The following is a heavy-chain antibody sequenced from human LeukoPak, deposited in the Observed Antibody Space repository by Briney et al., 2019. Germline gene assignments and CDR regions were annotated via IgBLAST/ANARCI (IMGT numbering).Heavy chain of an antibody. D-gene: IGHD3-22*01. J-gene: IGHJ4*02. CDR2: ISAYNGNT. Sequence: VASVKVSCKASGYTFTSYGISRVRQAPGQGLEWMGWISAYNGNTNYAQKLQGRVTMTTDTSTSTAYMELRSLRSDDTAVYYCARRNYYDSSGFYFDSWDQGTLVTVSS. CDR3: ARRNYYDSSGFYFDS. V-gene: IGHV1-18*01. CDR1: GYTFTSYG.